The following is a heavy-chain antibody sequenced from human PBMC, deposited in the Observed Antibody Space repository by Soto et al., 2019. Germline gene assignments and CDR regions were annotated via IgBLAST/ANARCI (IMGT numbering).Heavy chain of an antibody. J-gene: IGHJ3*02. V-gene: IGHV4-4*02. CDR2: IYHSGST. D-gene: IGHD3-22*01. CDR3: AREYDSSGYPPSDAFDI. CDR1: GGSISSSNW. Sequence: QVQLQESGPGLVKPSGTLSHTCAVSGGSISSSNWWSWVRQPPGKGLEWIGEIYHSGSTNYNPSLKSRVTISVDKSKNQFSLKLSSVTAADTAVYYCAREYDSSGYPPSDAFDIWGQGTMVTVSS.